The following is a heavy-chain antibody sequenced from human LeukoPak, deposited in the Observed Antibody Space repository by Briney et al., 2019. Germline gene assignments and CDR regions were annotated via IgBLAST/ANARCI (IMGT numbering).Heavy chain of an antibody. D-gene: IGHD3-22*01. V-gene: IGHV4-34*01. J-gene: IGHJ6*02. Sequence: SETLSLTCAVYGGSFSGYYWSWIRQPPGKGLEWIGEINHSGSTNYNPSPKSRVTISVDTSKNQFSLKLSSVTAADTAVYYCARAYYYDSSGTIYGMDVWGQGTTVTVSS. CDR1: GGSFSGYY. CDR2: INHSGST. CDR3: ARAYYYDSSGTIYGMDV.